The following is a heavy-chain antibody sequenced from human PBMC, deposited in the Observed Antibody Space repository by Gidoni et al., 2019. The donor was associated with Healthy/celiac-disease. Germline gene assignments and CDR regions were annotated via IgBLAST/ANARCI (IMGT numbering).Heavy chain of an antibody. J-gene: IGHJ4*02. CDR2: IIPIVGTA. CDR3: ASLSNWGRALAGSGY. V-gene: IGHV1-69*01. CDR1: GGTFSSYA. D-gene: IGHD7-27*01. Sequence: QVQLVQSGAEVKKPGSSVKVSCKASGGTFSSYAISWMRQAPGQGLEWMGGIIPIVGTANDAQKFQGRVTITADESTSTAYMELSSLRSEDTAVYYCASLSNWGRALAGSGYWGQGTLVTVSS.